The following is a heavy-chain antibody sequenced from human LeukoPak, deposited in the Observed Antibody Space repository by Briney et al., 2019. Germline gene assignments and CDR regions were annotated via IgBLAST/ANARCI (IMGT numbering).Heavy chain of an antibody. CDR1: GYTFTTYV. V-gene: IGHV1-3*01. CDR3: ARDSFGTSRPSEY. J-gene: IGHJ4*02. Sequence: ASVKVSCKASGYTFTTYVIHWVRQAPGQGLEWMGWINVGSGHTKYSQKFQGRVTITRDTSASTAYMDLISLRSEDTAVYFCARDSFGTSRPSEYWGQGTLVTVSS. CDR2: INVGSGHT. D-gene: IGHD2-2*01.